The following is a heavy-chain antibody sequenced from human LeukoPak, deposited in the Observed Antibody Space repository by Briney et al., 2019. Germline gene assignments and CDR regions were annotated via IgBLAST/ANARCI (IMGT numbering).Heavy chain of an antibody. CDR1: GFTFSTYT. D-gene: IGHD2-21*02. V-gene: IGHV3-7*04. CDR3: ARDRVVTV. J-gene: IGHJ6*02. CDR2: IKQDGSEK. Sequence: GGSLRLSCAASGFTFSTYTMNWVRQAPGKGLEWVANIKQDGSEKYYVDSVKGRFTISRDNAKNSLYLQMNSLRAEDTAVYYCARDRVVTVWGQGTTVTVSS.